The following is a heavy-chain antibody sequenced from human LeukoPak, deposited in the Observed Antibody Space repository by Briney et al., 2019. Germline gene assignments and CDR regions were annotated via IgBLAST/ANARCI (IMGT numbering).Heavy chain of an antibody. D-gene: IGHD3-22*01. J-gene: IGHJ3*02. CDR3: AREADSDYYDSSGLDAFDI. CDR2: INHSGST. Sequence: SETLSLTCAVYGGSFSGYYWSWIRQPPGKGLERIGEINHSGSTNYNPSLKSRVTISVDTSKNQFSLKLSSVTAADTAVYYCAREADSDYYDSSGLDAFDIWGQGTMVTVSS. V-gene: IGHV4-34*01. CDR1: GGSFSGYY.